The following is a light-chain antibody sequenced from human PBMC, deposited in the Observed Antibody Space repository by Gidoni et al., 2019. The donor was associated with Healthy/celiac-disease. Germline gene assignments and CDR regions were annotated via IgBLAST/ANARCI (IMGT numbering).Light chain of an antibody. Sequence: IVFTPSPCTLSLSPGERATLSCRASQSVSSSYLAWYQQKPGQAPRLLIYGASSRATGIPDRFSGSGSGTDFTLTISRLEPEDFAVYYCQQYGSSPPYTFGQGTKLEIK. CDR3: QQYGSSPPYT. V-gene: IGKV3-20*01. CDR2: GAS. CDR1: QSVSSSY. J-gene: IGKJ2*01.